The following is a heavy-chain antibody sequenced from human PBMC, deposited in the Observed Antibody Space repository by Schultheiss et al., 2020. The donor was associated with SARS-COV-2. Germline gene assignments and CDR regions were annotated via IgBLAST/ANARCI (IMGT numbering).Heavy chain of an antibody. CDR3: ARYIDFWSGYYFDY. J-gene: IGHJ4*02. CDR2: INHSGST. D-gene: IGHD3-3*01. Sequence: ESLKISCAVYGGSFSGYYWSWIRQPPGKGLEWIGEINHSGSTNYNPSLKSRVTISVDTSKNQFSLKLSSVTAADTAVYYCARYIDFWSGYYFDYWGQGTLVTVSS. CDR1: GGSFSGYY. V-gene: IGHV4-34*01.